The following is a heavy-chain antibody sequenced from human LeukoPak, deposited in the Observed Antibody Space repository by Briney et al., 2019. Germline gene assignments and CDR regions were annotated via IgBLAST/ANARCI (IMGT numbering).Heavy chain of an antibody. CDR2: IYYSGNT. J-gene: IGHJ4*02. CDR1: GGSISSYY. Sequence: SETLSLTCTVSGGSISSYYWSWLRQPPGKGLEWIGYIYYSGNTNYNPSLKSRVTISVDTSKNQFFPKLSSVTAADTAVYYCARDRADYGDKYYFDCWGQGTLVTVSS. D-gene: IGHD4-17*01. V-gene: IGHV4-59*01. CDR3: ARDRADYGDKYYFDC.